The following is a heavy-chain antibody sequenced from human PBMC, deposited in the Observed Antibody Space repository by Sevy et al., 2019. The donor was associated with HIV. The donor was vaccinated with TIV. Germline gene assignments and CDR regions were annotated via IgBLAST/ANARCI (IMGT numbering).Heavy chain of an antibody. CDR3: AKSEWGNIGFCTRSSCYPFDY. Sequence: GGSLRLSCAASGFTFTSYAMSWVRQAPGKGLEWVSSISGSHGTPYYADSVKGRFTISRDNSKNTLYLQMSSLRAEDTAVYYCAKSEWGNIGFCTRSSCYPFDYWGQEPWSPSPQ. V-gene: IGHV3-23*01. CDR1: GFTFTSYA. J-gene: IGHJ4*01. D-gene: IGHD2-2*01. CDR2: ISGSHGTP.